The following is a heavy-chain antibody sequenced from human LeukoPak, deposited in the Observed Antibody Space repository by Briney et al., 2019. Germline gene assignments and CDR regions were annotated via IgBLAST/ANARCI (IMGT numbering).Heavy chain of an antibody. D-gene: IGHD6-19*01. CDR3: AKGTSSGWYNY. CDR1: GFTFSNYA. CDR2: IQYDGSDK. V-gene: IGHV3-30*02. J-gene: IGHJ4*02. Sequence: GGSLRLSCAASGFTFSNYAMSWVRQAQGKGLEWVAFIQYDGSDKYYADSVKGRFTISRDNSKNTLYVQMNSLRPEDTAVYYCAKGTSSGWYNYWGQGTRVIVSS.